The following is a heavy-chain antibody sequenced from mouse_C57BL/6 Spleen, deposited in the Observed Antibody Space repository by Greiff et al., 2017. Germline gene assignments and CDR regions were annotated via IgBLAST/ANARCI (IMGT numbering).Heavy chain of an antibody. J-gene: IGHJ2*01. Sequence: QVQLQQSGAELARPGASVKLSCKASGYTFTSYGISWVKQRTGQGLEWIGEIYPRSGNTYYNEKFKGKATLTADKSSSTAYMELRSLTSEDSAVYFCARDYGSSGPYYFDYWGQGTTLTVSS. V-gene: IGHV1-81*01. D-gene: IGHD1-1*01. CDR3: ARDYGSSGPYYFDY. CDR1: GYTFTSYG. CDR2: IYPRSGNT.